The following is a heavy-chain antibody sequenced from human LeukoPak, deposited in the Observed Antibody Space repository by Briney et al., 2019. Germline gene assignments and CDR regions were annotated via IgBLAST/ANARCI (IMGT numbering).Heavy chain of an antibody. Sequence: PSQTLPLTCTVSGGSISSSTSHWGWIRQPPGKGLEWIGTIHYSGRTYYNPSLESRVTISVDTSKNRFSLKLSSVTAADTAVYYCARLKPTKQYYYDSSGYPPGFDYRGQGTLVTVSS. CDR3: ARLKPTKQYYYDSSGYPPGFDY. V-gene: IGHV4-39*01. CDR2: IHYSGRT. D-gene: IGHD3-22*01. J-gene: IGHJ4*02. CDR1: GGSISSSTSH.